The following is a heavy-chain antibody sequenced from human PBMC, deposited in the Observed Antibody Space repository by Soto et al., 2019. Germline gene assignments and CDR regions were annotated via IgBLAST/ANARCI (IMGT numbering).Heavy chain of an antibody. J-gene: IGHJ4*02. D-gene: IGHD1-7*01. Sequence: QVQLVQSGAEVKKPGASVKVSCKASGYTFTSYYMHWVRQAPGQGLEWMGIINPSGGSTTYARKFQGRLTMTSDTSTSTVSMELNSLRSEDTAVYYCSREAGIIGTAVFFGYWGQGTLFIVSS. CDR1: GYTFTSYY. CDR3: SREAGIIGTAVFFGY. CDR2: INPSGGST. V-gene: IGHV1-46*03.